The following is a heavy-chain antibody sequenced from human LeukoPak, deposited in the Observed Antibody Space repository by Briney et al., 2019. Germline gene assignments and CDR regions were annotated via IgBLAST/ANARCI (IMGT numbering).Heavy chain of an antibody. Sequence: PSETLSLTCTVSGGSISSSSYYWGWIRQPPGKGLEWIGNIYHSGSTYYNPSLKSRVTISVDTSKNQFSLKLSSVIAADTAVYYCARGRRRRYDFWSGPPPGGAFDIWGQGTMVTVSS. CDR1: GGSISSSSYY. CDR2: IYHSGST. CDR3: ARGRRRRYDFWSGPPPGGAFDI. J-gene: IGHJ3*02. D-gene: IGHD3-3*01. V-gene: IGHV4-39*07.